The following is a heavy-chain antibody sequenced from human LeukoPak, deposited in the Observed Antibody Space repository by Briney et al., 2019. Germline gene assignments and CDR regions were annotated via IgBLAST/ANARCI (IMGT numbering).Heavy chain of an antibody. CDR1: GFTFSSYA. Sequence: PGGSLRLSCAASGFTFSSYAMHWVRQAPGKGLEWVAVISYDGSNKYYADSVKGRFTISRDNSKNTLYLQMNSLRAEDTAVYYCARAGNYYGRHTNWFDPWGQGTLVTVSS. V-gene: IGHV3-30*04. D-gene: IGHD3-10*01. J-gene: IGHJ5*02. CDR2: ISYDGSNK. CDR3: ARAGNYYGRHTNWFDP.